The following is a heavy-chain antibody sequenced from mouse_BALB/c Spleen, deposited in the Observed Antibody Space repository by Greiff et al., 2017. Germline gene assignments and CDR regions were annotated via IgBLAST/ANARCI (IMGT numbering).Heavy chain of an antibody. CDR1: GYSITSDYA. Sequence: ESGPGLVKPSQSLSLTCTVTGYSITSDYAWNWIRQLPGNKLEWMGYISYSGSTSYNPSLKSRISITRDTSKNQFFLQLNSVTTEDTATYSCAKAFYYDYDGWFAYWGQGTLVTVSA. V-gene: IGHV3-2*02. J-gene: IGHJ3*01. CDR3: AKAFYYDYDGWFAY. CDR2: ISYSGST. D-gene: IGHD2-4*01.